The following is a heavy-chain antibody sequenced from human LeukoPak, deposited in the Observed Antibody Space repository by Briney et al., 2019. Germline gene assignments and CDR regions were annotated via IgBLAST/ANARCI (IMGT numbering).Heavy chain of an antibody. CDR2: IDYSGST. V-gene: IGHV4-59*01. CDR3: ARHYSSDPFDY. D-gene: IGHD6-19*01. CDR1: GASISNYY. J-gene: IGHJ4*02. Sequence: SEALSLTCAVSGASISNYYWSWIRQPPGKGLEWIGYIDYSGSTNYSPSLKSRVTISLDTSTNQFSLKLSSVTAADTDVYYCARHYSSDPFDYWGQGTLVTVSS.